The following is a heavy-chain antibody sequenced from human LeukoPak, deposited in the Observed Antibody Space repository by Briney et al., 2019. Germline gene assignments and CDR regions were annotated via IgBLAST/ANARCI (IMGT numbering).Heavy chain of an antibody. J-gene: IGHJ2*01. CDR2: INTNTGNP. CDR3: ARDRTYCDFWSGYYTGDWYFDL. V-gene: IGHV7-4-1*02. D-gene: IGHD3-3*01. Sequence: ASVKVSCKASGYTFTSYAMNWVRQAPGQGLEWMGWINTNTGNPTYAQGFTGRFVFSLDTSVSTAYLQISSLKAEDTAVYYCARDRTYCDFWSGYYTGDWYFDLWGRGTLVTVSS. CDR1: GYTFTSYA.